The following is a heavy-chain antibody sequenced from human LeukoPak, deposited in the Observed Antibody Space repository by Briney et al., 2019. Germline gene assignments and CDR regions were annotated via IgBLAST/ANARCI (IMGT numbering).Heavy chain of an antibody. Sequence: ASVKVSCKASGYTFTGYYMHWVRQAPGQGLEWMGWINPNSGGTNYAQKFQGWVTMTRDTSISTAYMELSRLRSDDTAVYYCARDLEYYYDSSGTPGAFDIWGQGTMVTVSS. CDR3: ARDLEYYYDSSGTPGAFDI. V-gene: IGHV1-2*04. J-gene: IGHJ3*02. CDR2: INPNSGGT. CDR1: GYTFTGYY. D-gene: IGHD3-22*01.